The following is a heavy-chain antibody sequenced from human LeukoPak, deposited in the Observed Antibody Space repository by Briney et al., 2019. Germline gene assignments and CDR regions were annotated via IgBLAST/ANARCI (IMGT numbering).Heavy chain of an antibody. CDR2: IYTSGST. CDR1: GGSISSYY. V-gene: IGHV4-4*07. J-gene: IGHJ3*02. Sequence: SETLSLTCTVSGGSISSYYGSWIRQPAGKGLEWIGRIYTSGSTNYNPSLKSRVTMSVDTSKNQFSLKLSSVTAADTAVYYCARSGYYYDSSGYYYGAFDIWGQGTMVTVSS. D-gene: IGHD3-22*01. CDR3: ARSGYYYDSSGYYYGAFDI.